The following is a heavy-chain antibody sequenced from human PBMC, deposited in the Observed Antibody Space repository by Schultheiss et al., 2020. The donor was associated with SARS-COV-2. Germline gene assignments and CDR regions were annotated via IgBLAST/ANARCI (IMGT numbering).Heavy chain of an antibody. D-gene: IGHD6-19*01. CDR3: ARDPLYSSGWAPWYYYGMDV. CDR2: INPNSGGT. J-gene: IGHJ6*02. CDR1: GYTFTGYY. Sequence: ASVKVSCKASGYTFTGYYMHWVRQAPGQGLEWMGWINPNSGGTNYAQKFQGRVTMTRDTSISTAYMELSSLRSEDTAVYYCARDPLYSSGWAPWYYYGMDVWGQGTTVTVSS. V-gene: IGHV1-2*02.